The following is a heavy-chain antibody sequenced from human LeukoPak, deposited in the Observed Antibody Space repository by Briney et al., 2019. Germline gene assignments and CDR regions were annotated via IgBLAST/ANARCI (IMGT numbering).Heavy chain of an antibody. D-gene: IGHD3-3*01. CDR2: ISGSSSYI. CDR1: GFTFSSYS. J-gene: IGHJ3*02. Sequence: GGSLRLSCAASGFTFSSYSMNWVRQAPGKGLEWVSSISGSSSYIYYADSVKGRFTISRDNAKNSLYLQMNSLRAEDTAVYYCARVNYDFWSGTRGGAFDIWGQGTMVTVSS. CDR3: ARVNYDFWSGTRGGAFDI. V-gene: IGHV3-21*01.